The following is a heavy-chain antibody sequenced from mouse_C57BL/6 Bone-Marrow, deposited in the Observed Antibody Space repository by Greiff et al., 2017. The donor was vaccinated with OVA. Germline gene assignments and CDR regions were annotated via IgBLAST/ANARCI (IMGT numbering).Heavy chain of an antibody. CDR3: ARRGDHYWYFDV. Sequence: QVQLQQPGAELVMPGASVKLSCKASGYTFTSYWMHWVKQRPGQGLEWIGEIDPSDSYTNYNQKFKGKSTLTVDKSSSTAYMQLSSLTSEDSAVYYCARRGDHYWYFDVWGTGTTVTVSS. D-gene: IGHD3-3*01. CDR1: GYTFTSYW. J-gene: IGHJ1*03. V-gene: IGHV1-69*01. CDR2: IDPSDSYT.